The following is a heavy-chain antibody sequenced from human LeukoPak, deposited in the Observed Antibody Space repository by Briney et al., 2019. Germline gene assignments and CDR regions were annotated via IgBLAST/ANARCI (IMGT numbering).Heavy chain of an antibody. V-gene: IGHV3-66*01. CDR2: IYSGGST. Sequence: GGSLRLSCAASGFTVSSNYMSWVRQAPGKGLEWVSVIYSGGSTYCADSVKGRFTISRDNSKNTLYLQMNSLRAEDTAVYYCARDFGILSRRAFDIWGQGTMVTVSS. J-gene: IGHJ3*02. CDR3: ARDFGILSRRAFDI. CDR1: GFTVSSNY. D-gene: IGHD3-16*02.